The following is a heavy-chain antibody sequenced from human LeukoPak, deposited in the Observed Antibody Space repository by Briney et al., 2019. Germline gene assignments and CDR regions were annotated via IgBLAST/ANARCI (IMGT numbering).Heavy chain of an antibody. CDR1: GFTFSNYW. CDR3: TRAFSGSFDY. V-gene: IGHV3-7*01. D-gene: IGHD1-26*01. J-gene: IGHJ4*02. CDR2: IKQDGSEI. Sequence: GGSLRLSCAASGFTFSNYWMKWVRQAPGKGLEWVAYIKQDGSEIHYVDSVRGRLTISRDNAKNSLYLQMNSLRAEDTAVYYCTRAFSGSFDYWGQGTLVTVSS.